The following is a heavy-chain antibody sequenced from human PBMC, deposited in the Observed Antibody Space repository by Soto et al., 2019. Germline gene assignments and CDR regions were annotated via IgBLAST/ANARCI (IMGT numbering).Heavy chain of an antibody. V-gene: IGHV3-23*01. CDR1: GFNFSSYA. J-gene: IGHJ4*02. CDR3: ARRGPGTYFDY. D-gene: IGHD6-13*01. CDR2: VSGSGGST. Sequence: EVQLLESGGGLVQPGGSLRLSCAASGFNFSSYAMRWVRQAPGKGLEWVSAVSGSGGSTYYADSVKGRFTISRDNSKNTLYLQMNSLRAEDTAVYYCARRGPGTYFDYWGQGTLVTVSS.